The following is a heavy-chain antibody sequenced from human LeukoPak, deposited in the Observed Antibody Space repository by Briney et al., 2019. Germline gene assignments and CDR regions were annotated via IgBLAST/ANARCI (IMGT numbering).Heavy chain of an antibody. V-gene: IGHV3-23*01. CDR3: AKDPNWEGGY. CDR2: INYLGHFT. J-gene: IGHJ4*02. Sequence: GSLRLSCAASGFSFGDSDMNWFRQAPGEGPQWVANINYLGHFTSYADSVKGRFTIARDNSKNMLFLQMDGLRVEDTALYYCAKDPNWEGGYWGQGILVTVST. D-gene: IGHD1-1*01. CDR1: GFSFGDSD.